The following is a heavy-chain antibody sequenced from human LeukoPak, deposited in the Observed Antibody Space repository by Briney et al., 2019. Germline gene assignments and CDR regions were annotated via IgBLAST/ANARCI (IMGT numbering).Heavy chain of an antibody. Sequence: GGSETLSCAASGVTFSTYAMTWVRQTPGKGLEWVSAITGSGVSTFYADSVKGRFTISRDNSKNTLFLQMNSLRAEDTAVYYCAKGVVGVTSPNSLDYWGQGNPVSVSS. CDR3: AKGVVGVTSPNSLDY. CDR1: GVTFSTYA. D-gene: IGHD1-26*01. J-gene: IGHJ4*02. CDR2: ITGSGVST. V-gene: IGHV3-23*01.